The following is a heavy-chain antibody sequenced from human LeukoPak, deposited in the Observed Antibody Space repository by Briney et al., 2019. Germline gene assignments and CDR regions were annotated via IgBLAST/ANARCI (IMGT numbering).Heavy chain of an antibody. CDR2: IYYTGST. CDR3: ASAGNPHYFDF. Sequence: SETLSVTCTVSGVSIISHYWSWIRQSLGKRLEWIGNIYYTGSTNYNPSLQSRVAISIDTSKNQFSLTLNSVTAADAAVYYCASAGNPHYFDFWGQGPLVTVSS. V-gene: IGHV4-59*11. J-gene: IGHJ4*02. CDR1: GVSIISHY.